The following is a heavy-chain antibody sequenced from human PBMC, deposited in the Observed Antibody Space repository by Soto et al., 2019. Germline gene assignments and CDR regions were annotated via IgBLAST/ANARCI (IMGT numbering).Heavy chain of an antibody. Sequence: PSETLSLTCTVSGGSVSSGGYYWSWIRQHPGKGLEWIGYIYYSGSTYYNPSLKSRVTISVDTSKNQFSLKLSSLTAADTAVYYCARVPPNNWLDPWGQGTLVTVSS. CDR3: ARVPPNNWLDP. CDR1: GGSVSSGGYY. V-gene: IGHV4-31*03. J-gene: IGHJ5*02. CDR2: IYYSGST.